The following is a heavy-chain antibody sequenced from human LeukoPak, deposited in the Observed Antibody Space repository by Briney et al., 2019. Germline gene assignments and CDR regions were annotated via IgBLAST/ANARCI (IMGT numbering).Heavy chain of an antibody. CDR1: GGSISSGDYY. Sequence: PSETLSLTCTVSGGSISSGDYYWSWIRQPPGKGLEWIAYMYYSGSTYYNPSLKSRVTMSADTSKNQLSLKLSSVTAADTAVYYCARPYYYDSRIDPWGQGILVTVS. CDR3: ARPYYYDSRIDP. J-gene: IGHJ5*02. D-gene: IGHD3-22*01. CDR2: MYYSGST. V-gene: IGHV4-30-4*01.